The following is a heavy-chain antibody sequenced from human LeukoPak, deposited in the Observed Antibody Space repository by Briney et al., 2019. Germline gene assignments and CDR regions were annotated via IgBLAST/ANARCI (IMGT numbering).Heavy chain of an antibody. CDR2: IGGDGGST. CDR1: GFTFDNFA. V-gene: IGHV3-43*02. D-gene: IGHD1-26*01. J-gene: IGHJ4*02. Sequence: PGASLRPSCSAAGFTFDNFAMHCARHAPGKGLEWVSLIGGDGGSTYVADAVKGRLTVYRHNSKQSLFLQMNSLRAEDTAFYYCVKALGASEGHVGAIVYWGQGALVTVS. CDR3: VKALGASEGHVGAIVY.